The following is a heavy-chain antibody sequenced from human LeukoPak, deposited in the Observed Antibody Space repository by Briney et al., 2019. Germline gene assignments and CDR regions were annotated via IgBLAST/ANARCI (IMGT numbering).Heavy chain of an antibody. CDR2: IYTSGST. CDR1: GGSISSGSYY. J-gene: IGHJ4*02. V-gene: IGHV4-61*02. D-gene: IGHD1-1*01. Sequence: PSQTLSLTCTVSGGSISSGSYYWSWIRQPAGKGLEWIGRIYTSGSTNYNPSLKSRVTISVDTSKNQFSLKLSSVTAADTAVYYCASGNSNYYFDYWGQGTLVTVSS. CDR3: ASGNSNYYFDY.